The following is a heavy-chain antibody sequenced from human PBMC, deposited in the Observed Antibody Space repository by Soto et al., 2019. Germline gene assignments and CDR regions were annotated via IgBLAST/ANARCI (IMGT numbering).Heavy chain of an antibody. J-gene: IGHJ6*03. CDR3: AKDPLYNWNDEVSYYYYMDV. Sequence: EVQLLESGGGLVQPGGSLRLSCAASGFTFSSYAMNWVRQAPGKGLEWVSVISRSGANTYYADSVKGRFTISRDNPKNTLYLQVNSLRAEDTAIYYCAKDPLYNWNDEVSYYYYMDVWGKGTTVTVSS. D-gene: IGHD1-1*01. V-gene: IGHV3-23*01. CDR2: ISRSGANT. CDR1: GFTFSSYA.